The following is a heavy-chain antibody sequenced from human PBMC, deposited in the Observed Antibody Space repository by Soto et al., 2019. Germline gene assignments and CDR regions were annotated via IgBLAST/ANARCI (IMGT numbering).Heavy chain of an antibody. J-gene: IGHJ6*02. CDR2: IYYSGST. CDR1: GGYIGSYY. D-gene: IGHD2-15*01. Sequence: QVQLQESGPGLVKPSETLSLTCTVSGGYIGSYYWNWIRQPPGKGLEWIGYIYYSGSTNYNPSLKSRVTISVDTSKNQFSLKLSSVTAADTAVYYCSRDVGFYYGMDVWGQGTTVTVSS. CDR3: SRDVGFYYGMDV. V-gene: IGHV4-59*01.